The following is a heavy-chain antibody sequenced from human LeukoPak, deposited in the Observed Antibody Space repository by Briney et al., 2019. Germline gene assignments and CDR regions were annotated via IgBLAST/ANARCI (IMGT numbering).Heavy chain of an antibody. V-gene: IGHV3-30*18. CDR2: ISYDGSNK. CDR1: GFTFSSYG. Sequence: TGGSLRLSCAASGFTFSSYGMHWVRQAPGKGLEWVAAISYDGSNKYYADSVKGRFTISRDNSKNTLYLQMNSLRAEDTAVYYCANLPRDYDDYWGRGTLVTVSS. CDR3: ANLPRDYDDY. J-gene: IGHJ4*02.